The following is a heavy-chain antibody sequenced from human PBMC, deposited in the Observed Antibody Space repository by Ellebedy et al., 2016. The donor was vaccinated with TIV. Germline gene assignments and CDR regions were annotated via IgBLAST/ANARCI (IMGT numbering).Heavy chain of an antibody. CDR1: GGSISDPDYF. CDR2: IYYSGTT. V-gene: IGHV4-39*01. D-gene: IGHD6-19*01. Sequence: MPGGSLRLSCTVAGGSISDPDYFWGWIRQSPGTGLEWIATIYYSGTTYHNPSIKSRVTMSVDMTKNQFSLRLNSVTVADTAVYFCARLHVTGWGFWGPGTLVTVSS. CDR3: ARLHVTGWGF. J-gene: IGHJ4*02.